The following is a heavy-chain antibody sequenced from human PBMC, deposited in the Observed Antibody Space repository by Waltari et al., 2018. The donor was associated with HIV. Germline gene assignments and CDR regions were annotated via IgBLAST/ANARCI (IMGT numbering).Heavy chain of an antibody. D-gene: IGHD3-10*01. CDR1: GFSFSGSD. CDR2: IRTKADRFAT. J-gene: IGHJ6*02. Sequence: EVQLVQSGGDLVQPGGSLKVSCAASGFSFSGSDIHWVRQASGKGLEWIGRIRTKADRFATAYVASVKGRFIMSRDDSESKSYHQMSSLKIEDTAVYYCHRRGKLFRGVVDLDVWGQGTTVIVSS. CDR3: HRRGKLFRGVVDLDV. V-gene: IGHV3-73*01.